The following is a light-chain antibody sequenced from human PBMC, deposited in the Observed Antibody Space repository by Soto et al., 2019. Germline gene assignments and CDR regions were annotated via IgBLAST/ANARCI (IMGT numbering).Light chain of an antibody. CDR3: QQYNNWWT. Sequence: EIVMTQSPATLSVSPGERATLSCRASQSVSSNLAWYQQKPGQAPRLLIYGASTRATGIPARFSGSGSGTEFTLTISSLQSEDCAVYYCQQYNNWWTFGQGTKVEFK. J-gene: IGKJ1*01. CDR2: GAS. V-gene: IGKV3-15*01. CDR1: QSVSSN.